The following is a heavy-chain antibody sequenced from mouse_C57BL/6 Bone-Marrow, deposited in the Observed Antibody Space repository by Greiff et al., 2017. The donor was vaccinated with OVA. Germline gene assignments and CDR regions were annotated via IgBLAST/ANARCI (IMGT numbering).Heavy chain of an antibody. CDR1: GFTFSSYA. V-gene: IGHV5-9-1*02. J-gene: IGHJ2*01. CDR2: ISSGGDYI. Sequence: EVMLVEPGAGLVKPGGSLKLSCAASGFTFSSYAMSWVRQTPEKRLEWVAYISSGGDYIYYADTVKGRFTISRDNARNTLYLQMSSLKSEDTAMYYCTRVNPYYFDYWGQGTTLTVSS. CDR3: TRVNPYYFDY.